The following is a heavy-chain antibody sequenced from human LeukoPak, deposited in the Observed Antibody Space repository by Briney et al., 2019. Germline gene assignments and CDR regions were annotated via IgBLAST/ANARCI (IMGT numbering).Heavy chain of an antibody. J-gene: IGHJ6*03. Sequence: ASVKVSCKASGYTFTSYYMHWVRQAPGQGLEWMGIINPSGGSTSYARKFQGRVTMTRDTSTSTAYMELSSLRSEDTAVYYCARDRSAYSSGWTYYYYYMDVWGKGTTVTVSS. D-gene: IGHD6-19*01. CDR1: GYTFTSYY. V-gene: IGHV1-46*01. CDR3: ARDRSAYSSGWTYYYYYMDV. CDR2: INPSGGST.